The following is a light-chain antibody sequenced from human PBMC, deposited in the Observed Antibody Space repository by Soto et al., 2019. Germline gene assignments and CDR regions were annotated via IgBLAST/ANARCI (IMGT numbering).Light chain of an antibody. V-gene: IGKV3D-20*02. CDR2: DAS. J-gene: IGKJ2*01. CDR1: QSVSYY. CDR3: QQSYSTIRT. Sequence: EIVLTQSPGTLSLSPGERATLSCRASQSVSYYLAWYQQKPGQAPRLLIYDASSRATGVPDRFSGSGSGTDFTLTISRLEPEDFATYYCQQSYSTIRTFGQGTNLKIK.